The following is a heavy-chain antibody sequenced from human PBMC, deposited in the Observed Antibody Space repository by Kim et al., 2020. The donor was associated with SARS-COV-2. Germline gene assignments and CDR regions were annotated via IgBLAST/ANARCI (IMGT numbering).Heavy chain of an antibody. V-gene: IGHV4-34*01. D-gene: IGHD6-19*01. CDR2: INHSGST. CDR3: ARGLYSSGWRDFDY. CDR1: GGSFSGYY. Sequence: SETLSLTCAVYGGSFSGYYWSWIRQPPGKGLEWIGEINHSGSTNYNPSLKSRVTISVDTSKNQFSLKLSSVTAADTAVYYCARGLYSSGWRDFDYWGQGTLVTVSS. J-gene: IGHJ4*02.